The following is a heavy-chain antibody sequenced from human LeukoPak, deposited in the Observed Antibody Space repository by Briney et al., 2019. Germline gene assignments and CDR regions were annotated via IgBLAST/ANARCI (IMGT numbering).Heavy chain of an antibody. CDR1: GFTVSSNY. J-gene: IGHJ4*02. CDR2: IYSGGST. D-gene: IGHD6-13*01. CDR3: ARADVQQQLWDY. Sequence: PGGSLRLSCSASGFTVSSNYMSWVRQAPGKGLEWVSVIYSGGSTYYADSVKGRFTISRDNSKNTLYLQMNSLRAEDTAVYYCARADVQQQLWDYWGQGTLVTVSS. V-gene: IGHV3-53*01.